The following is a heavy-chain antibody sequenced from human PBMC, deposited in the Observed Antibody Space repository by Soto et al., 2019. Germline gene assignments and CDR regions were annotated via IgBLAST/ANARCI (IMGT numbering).Heavy chain of an antibody. J-gene: IGHJ6*03. V-gene: IGHV4-59*11. D-gene: IGHD3-10*01. Sequence: SVTLSLTCTVAGDSISDHDWSWIRQPPGKGLEWIGYFYNTGSTNSSPSLKSRVTMSVDTSKNQFSLNLSSVTAADTAVYYCVRTSYYYYMDVWGKGTTVTVSS. CDR1: GDSISDHD. CDR2: FYNTGST. CDR3: VRTSYYYYMDV.